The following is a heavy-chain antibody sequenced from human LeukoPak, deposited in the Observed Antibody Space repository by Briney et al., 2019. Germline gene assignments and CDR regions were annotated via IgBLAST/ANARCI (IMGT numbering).Heavy chain of an antibody. Sequence: PGGSLRLSCAASGFTFSSYAMTWVRQAPGKGLEWVSGISGSGGRTYYADSVKGRFTISRDNSENTLYLQMNSLRAEDTAVYYCAKEKLESGWFDPWGQGTLVTVSS. CDR1: GFTFSSYA. V-gene: IGHV3-23*01. CDR3: AKEKLESGWFDP. J-gene: IGHJ5*02. D-gene: IGHD3-3*01. CDR2: ISGSGGRT.